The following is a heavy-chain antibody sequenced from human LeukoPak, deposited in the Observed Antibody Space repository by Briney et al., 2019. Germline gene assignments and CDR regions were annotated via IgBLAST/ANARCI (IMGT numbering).Heavy chain of an antibody. CDR2: IYHSGST. Sequence: SGALSLTCAVSGGSISSSNWWSWVRQPPGKGLEWIGEIYHSGSTNYNPSLKSRVTISVDKSKNQFSLKLSSVTAADTAVYYCARDGYDFWSGYQGFGYWGQGTLVTVSS. CDR3: ARDGYDFWSGYQGFGY. D-gene: IGHD3-3*01. CDR1: GGSISSSNW. V-gene: IGHV4-4*02. J-gene: IGHJ4*02.